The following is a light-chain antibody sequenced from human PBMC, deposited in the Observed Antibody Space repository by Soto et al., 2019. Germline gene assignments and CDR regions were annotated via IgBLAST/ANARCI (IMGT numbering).Light chain of an antibody. CDR2: GAS. J-gene: IGKJ5*01. CDR3: QQSDNSPIT. V-gene: IGKV3-20*01. Sequence: EIVLTQSPGTLSLSPGERATLSCRASQSVSNNYLAWYQQKPGQAPRLLIYGASNRATGIPDRFSGTGSETDFTLTISRLEPEDFAVYYCQQSDNSPITFGQGTRLEIK. CDR1: QSVSNNY.